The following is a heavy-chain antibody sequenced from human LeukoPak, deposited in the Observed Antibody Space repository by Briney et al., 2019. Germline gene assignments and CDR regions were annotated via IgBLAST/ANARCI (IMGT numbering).Heavy chain of an antibody. Sequence: GGSLRLSCAASGLTFSTYAMRWIRQAPGKGLEWVSSIGGGGTTSYADSVKGRFTISRDLSKITVYLQMNSLRAEDSAVYYCAQDRGARYPFGMDVWGQGTTVTVSS. V-gene: IGHV3-23*01. D-gene: IGHD2-2*01. J-gene: IGHJ6*02. CDR2: IGGGGTT. CDR3: AQDRGARYPFGMDV. CDR1: GLTFSTYA.